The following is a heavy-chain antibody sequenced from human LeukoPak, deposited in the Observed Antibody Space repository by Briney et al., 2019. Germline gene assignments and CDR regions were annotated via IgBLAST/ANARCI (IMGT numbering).Heavy chain of an antibody. D-gene: IGHD2-2*01. Sequence: SETLSLTCTVSGGSINSSRYYGGWIRQPPGKGLEWIASIHYSGGIYFNPSLKSRVSISVDTSRNEFSLKVTSVTAADTAVYYCARSCGSTSCSDGDWFDPWGQGTLVTVSS. J-gene: IGHJ5*02. CDR2: IHYSGGI. CDR1: GGSINSSRYY. V-gene: IGHV4-39*01. CDR3: ARSCGSTSCSDGDWFDP.